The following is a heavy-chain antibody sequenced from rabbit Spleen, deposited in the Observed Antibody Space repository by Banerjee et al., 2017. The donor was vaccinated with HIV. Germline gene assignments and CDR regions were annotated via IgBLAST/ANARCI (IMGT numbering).Heavy chain of an antibody. CDR3: ARDAGTSFSTYGMDL. V-gene: IGHV1S45*01. CDR1: GFSFSNRYY. Sequence: QEQLKESGGDLVKPGASLSLTCTASGFSFSNRYYMCWVRQAPGKGLEWVACIASGSSGDTYYASWAKGRFTISRTSSTSVTLQMTSLTAADTATYFCARDAGTSFSTYGMDLWGPGTLVTVS. D-gene: IGHD8-1*01. CDR2: IASGSSGDT. J-gene: IGHJ6*01.